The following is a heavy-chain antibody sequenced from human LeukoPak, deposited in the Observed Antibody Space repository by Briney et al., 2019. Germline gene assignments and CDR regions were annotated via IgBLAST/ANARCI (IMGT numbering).Heavy chain of an antibody. V-gene: IGHV3-7*03. CDR3: ARGGGLDF. J-gene: IGHJ6*02. Sequence: GGSLRLSCGASGFTFSNYWMSWVRQAPGKGLEWVINISQYGSGKNYADSVEGRFTTSRDNAKNSMYLQMNNLRAEDTAVYFCARGGGLDFWGQGATVTVSS. CDR2: ISQYGSGK. CDR1: GFTFSNYW. D-gene: IGHD3-16*01.